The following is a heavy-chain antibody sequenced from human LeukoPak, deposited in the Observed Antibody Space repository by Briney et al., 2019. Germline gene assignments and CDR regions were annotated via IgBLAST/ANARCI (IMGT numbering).Heavy chain of an antibody. CDR1: GYTFTSYG. CDR3: ARGKGPSRVGGVRYYYYYMDV. Sequence: ASVKVSCKASGYTFTSYGISWVRQAPGQGLEWMGWISAYNGNTNYAQKLQGRVTMTTDTSTSTAYMELRSLRSDDTAVYYCARGKGPSRVGGVRYYYYYMDVWGKGTTVTVSS. CDR2: ISAYNGNT. D-gene: IGHD1-26*01. V-gene: IGHV1-18*01. J-gene: IGHJ6*03.